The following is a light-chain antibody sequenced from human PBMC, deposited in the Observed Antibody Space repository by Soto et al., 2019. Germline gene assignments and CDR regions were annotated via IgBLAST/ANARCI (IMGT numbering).Light chain of an antibody. CDR1: QSVSGN. Sequence: EIVMTQSPATLSVSPGERATLSCRASQSVSGNLAWYQQKPGQAPRLLIFDASTRATGIPGRFSGSGSGTEFTLTISSLLSEDFALYYCQQYNLWPLTFGGGTQVDIK. J-gene: IGKJ4*01. CDR2: DAS. V-gene: IGKV3-15*01. CDR3: QQYNLWPLT.